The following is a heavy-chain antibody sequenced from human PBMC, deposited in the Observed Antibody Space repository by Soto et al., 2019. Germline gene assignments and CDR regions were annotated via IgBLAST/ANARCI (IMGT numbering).Heavy chain of an antibody. D-gene: IGHD7-27*01. J-gene: IGHJ4*02. CDR1: GFTFSSYA. V-gene: IGHV3-30-3*01. CDR3: AREMGLTRLFPGAFDY. Sequence: GGSLRLSCAASGFTFSSYAMHWVRQAPGKGLEWVAVISYDGSNKYYADSVKGRFTISRDNSKNTLYLQMNSLRAEDTAVYYCAREMGLTRLFPGAFDYWGQGTLVTVSS. CDR2: ISYDGSNK.